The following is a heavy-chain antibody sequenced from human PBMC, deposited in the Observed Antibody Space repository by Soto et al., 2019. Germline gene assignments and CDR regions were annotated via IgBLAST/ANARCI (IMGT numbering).Heavy chain of an antibody. CDR3: TSIAVAGTLPPFFDY. CDR1: GFTFSGSA. V-gene: IGHV3-73*02. J-gene: IGHJ4*02. D-gene: IGHD6-19*01. CDR2: IRSKANSYAT. Sequence: EVQLVESGGGLVQPGGSLKLSCAASGFTFSGSAMHWVRQASGKGLEWVGRIRSKANSYATAYAASVKGRFTISRDDSKNTAYLQMNSLKTEDTAVYYCTSIAVAGTLPPFFDYWGQGTLVTVSS.